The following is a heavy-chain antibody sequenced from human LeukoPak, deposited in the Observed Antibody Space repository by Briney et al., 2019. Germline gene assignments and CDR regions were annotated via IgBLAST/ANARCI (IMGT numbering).Heavy chain of an antibody. CDR2: IYYSGST. J-gene: IGHJ4*02. Sequence: PSETLSLTCTVSGGSISSYYWSWIRQPPGKGLEWIGYIYYSGSTNYNPSLKSRVTISVDTSKNQFSLKLSSVTAADTAVYYCAREYDIAAAGTGLDYWGQGTLVTVSS. D-gene: IGHD6-13*01. CDR1: GGSISSYY. V-gene: IGHV4-59*12. CDR3: AREYDIAAAGTGLDY.